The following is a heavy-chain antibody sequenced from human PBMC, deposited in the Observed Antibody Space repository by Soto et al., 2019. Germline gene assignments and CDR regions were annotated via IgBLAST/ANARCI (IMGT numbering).Heavy chain of an antibody. Sequence: ASVKVSCKASGYTFTSHGISWVRQAPGQGLEWMGWISAYNGNTNYAQKLQGRVTMTTDTSTSTAYMELRSLRSDDTAVYYCARDGRFLEWLLTFDYWGQGTLVTVSS. CDR2: ISAYNGNT. V-gene: IGHV1-18*01. CDR1: GYTFTSHG. J-gene: IGHJ4*02. CDR3: ARDGRFLEWLLTFDY. D-gene: IGHD3-3*01.